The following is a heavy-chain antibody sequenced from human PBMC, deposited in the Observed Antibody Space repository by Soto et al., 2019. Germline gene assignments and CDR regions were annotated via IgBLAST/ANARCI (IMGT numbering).Heavy chain of an antibody. D-gene: IGHD6-13*01. V-gene: IGHV3-30-3*01. CDR3: ARGGWSSSWLEGVDY. CDR2: ISYDGSNK. CDR1: GFTFSSYA. Sequence: QVQLVESGGGVVQPGRSLRLSCAASGFTFSSYAMHWVRQAPGKGLEWVAVISYDGSNKYYADSVKGRFTISRDNSKNTLYLQMNSLRAEDTAVYYCARGGWSSSWLEGVDYWGQGTLVTVSS. J-gene: IGHJ4*02.